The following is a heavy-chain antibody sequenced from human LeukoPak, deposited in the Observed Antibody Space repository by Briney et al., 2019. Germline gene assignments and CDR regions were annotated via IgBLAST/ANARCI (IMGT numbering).Heavy chain of an antibody. J-gene: IGHJ4*02. Sequence: PSETLSLTCTVSGGSISSYYWSWIRQPPGKGLEWIGYIYYSGSTNYNPSLKSRVTISVDTSKNQFSLKLSSVTAADTAVYYCARLTYYYDSSGYYYVLDYWGQGTLVTVSS. CDR2: IYYSGST. CDR3: ARLTYYYDSSGYYYVLDY. D-gene: IGHD3-22*01. CDR1: GGSISSYY. V-gene: IGHV4-59*01.